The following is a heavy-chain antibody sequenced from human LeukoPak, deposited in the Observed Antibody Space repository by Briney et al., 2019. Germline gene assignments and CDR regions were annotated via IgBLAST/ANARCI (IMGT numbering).Heavy chain of an antibody. V-gene: IGHV4-39*01. J-gene: IGHJ4*02. CDR3: ARQDYYGSGDY. D-gene: IGHD3-10*01. CDR1: GDSISSSSSY. Sequence: SETLSLTCTVSGDSISSSSSYWGWIRQPPGEGLEWIGSIYYSGSTYYNTSLKSRVTISVDTSKNQFSLRLNSVTAADTAVYYCARQDYYGSGDYWGQGTLVTVSS. CDR2: IYYSGST.